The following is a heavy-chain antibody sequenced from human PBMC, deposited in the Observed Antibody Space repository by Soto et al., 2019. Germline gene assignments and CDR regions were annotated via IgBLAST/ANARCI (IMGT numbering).Heavy chain of an antibody. Sequence: DVQLVESGGGLVQPGRSLRLSCAASGFTFDDYAMHWVRQAPGKGLEWVSGISWNSGSIGYADSVKGRFTISRDNAKNSLYLQMNSLRAEDTALYYCAKEANDYGDYYYYYYMDVWGKGTTVTVSS. V-gene: IGHV3-9*01. CDR2: ISWNSGSI. CDR3: AKEANDYGDYYYYYYMDV. J-gene: IGHJ6*03. D-gene: IGHD4-17*01. CDR1: GFTFDDYA.